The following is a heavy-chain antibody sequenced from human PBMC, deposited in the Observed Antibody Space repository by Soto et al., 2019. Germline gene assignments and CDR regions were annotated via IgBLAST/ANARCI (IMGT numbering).Heavy chain of an antibody. CDR1: GFTFDDYA. J-gene: IGHJ6*03. CDR3: AKAAGSYRYYMDV. V-gene: IGHV3-9*01. Sequence: DVQLVESGGGLVQPGRSLRLSCAASGFTFDDYAMHWVRQAPGKGLEWVSGISWNSGSIGYADSVKGRFTISRDNAKNSLYLQMNSLRAEDTALYYCAKAAGSYRYYMDVWGKGTTVTVSS. CDR2: ISWNSGSI. D-gene: IGHD3-16*02.